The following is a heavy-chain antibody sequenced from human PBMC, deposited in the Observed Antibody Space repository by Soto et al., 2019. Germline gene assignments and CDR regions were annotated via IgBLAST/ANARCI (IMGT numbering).Heavy chain of an antibody. CDR2: INHSGRT. D-gene: IGHD3-3*01. Sequence: PSETLSLTCAVYGGSFSCYYWSWIRQPPGRGLEWMVEINHSGRTNYKPCLKSRVTISVDTYKNQFSLKLSSVTAADPAVYYCASRGRGYDFGSGYYNRDYYYYGMDVGGQGTTVPVSS. J-gene: IGHJ6*02. CDR1: GGSFSCYY. CDR3: ASRGRGYDFGSGYYNRDYYYYGMDV. V-gene: IGHV4-34*01.